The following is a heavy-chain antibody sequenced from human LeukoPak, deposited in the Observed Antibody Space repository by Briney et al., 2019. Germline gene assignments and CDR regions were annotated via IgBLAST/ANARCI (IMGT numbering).Heavy chain of an antibody. Sequence: PGGSLRLSCAASGFTFSSYWMSWVRQAPGKGLEWVANIKQDGSEKYYVDSVKGRFTISRDNAKNSLYLQMNSLRAEDTAVYYCARDLLLQVDTAMASGDYWGQGTLVTVSS. CDR1: GFTFSSYW. D-gene: IGHD5-18*01. CDR2: IKQDGSEK. J-gene: IGHJ4*02. CDR3: ARDLLLQVDTAMASGDY. V-gene: IGHV3-7*01.